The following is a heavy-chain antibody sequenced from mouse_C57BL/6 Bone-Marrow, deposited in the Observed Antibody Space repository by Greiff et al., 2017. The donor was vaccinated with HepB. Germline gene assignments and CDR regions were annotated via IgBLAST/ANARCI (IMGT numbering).Heavy chain of an antibody. CDR2: SLPGSGST. Sequence: LMKPGASVKLSCKATGYTFTGYWLEWVKQRLGHVLEWIGESLPGSGSTNYNDKFKGKATFIADTSSNTAYMQLSTLTTEDSALSYCARYPPFAYWGQGTLVTVSA. V-gene: IGHV1-9*01. J-gene: IGHJ3*01. CDR1: GYTFTGYW. CDR3: ARYPPFAY.